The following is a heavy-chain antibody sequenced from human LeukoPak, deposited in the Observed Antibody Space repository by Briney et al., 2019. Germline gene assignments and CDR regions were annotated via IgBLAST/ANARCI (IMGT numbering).Heavy chain of an antibody. CDR3: AKDAQRGFDYSNSLEY. Sequence: PTGGSLRFSCAGSGFTYSHFGMHWVRQAPGKGLEWVAVIWSDGTEKYYGDAVKGRFTISRDNSRNTVYLQMNNLRDDDTAVYYCAKDAQRGFDYSNSLEYWGQGTLVIVSS. D-gene: IGHD4-11*01. V-gene: IGHV3-33*06. J-gene: IGHJ4*02. CDR1: GFTYSHFG. CDR2: IWSDGTEK.